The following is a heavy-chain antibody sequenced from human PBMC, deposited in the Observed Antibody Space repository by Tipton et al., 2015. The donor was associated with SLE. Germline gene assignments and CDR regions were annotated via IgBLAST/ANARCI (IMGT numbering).Heavy chain of an antibody. D-gene: IGHD3-10*01. Sequence: GSLRLSCTASGFSVTTNYVNWVRQAPGKGLEWVSAFYNDDSTYYADSVKGRFTISRDSSKNTLYLQVNSLRADDTAMYYCARENGGLIDAFDIWGQGTMVTVSS. CDR3: ARENGGLIDAFDI. V-gene: IGHV3-53*01. CDR2: FYNDDST. CDR1: GFSVTTNY. J-gene: IGHJ3*02.